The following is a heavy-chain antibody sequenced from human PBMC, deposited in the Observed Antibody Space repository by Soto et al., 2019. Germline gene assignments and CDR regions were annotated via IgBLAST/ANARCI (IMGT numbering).Heavy chain of an antibody. CDR1: GGSISSGDYF. J-gene: IGHJ6*02. Sequence: QVQLQESGPGLVKPSQTLSLTYTVSGGSISSGDYFWSWIRQSPGKGLEWIGYISSIGSTYYNPSLKSRVSVSRDTSKHQFSLKLSSVTTTDTAVYYCARGLVIRPYYYHGMDVWGQGTTVTVSS. V-gene: IGHV4-30-4*01. CDR3: ARGLVIRPYYYHGMDV. D-gene: IGHD3-9*01. CDR2: ISSIGST.